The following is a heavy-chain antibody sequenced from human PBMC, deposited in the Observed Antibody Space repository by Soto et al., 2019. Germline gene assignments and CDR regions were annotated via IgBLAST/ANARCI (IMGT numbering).Heavy chain of an antibody. V-gene: IGHV3-23*01. CDR2: IGGSGGNT. J-gene: IGHJ4*02. D-gene: IGHD6-6*01. CDR3: AKSITARPFDY. CDR1: GFTFSSYA. Sequence: EVQLLESGGGLVQPGGSLRLSCTASGFTFSSYAMSWVRQAPGKGLEWVSAIGGSGGNTYYADSVKGRFTISRDNSKNTLYLQMNSLRAEDTAVYYCAKSITARPFDYWGQGALVTVSS.